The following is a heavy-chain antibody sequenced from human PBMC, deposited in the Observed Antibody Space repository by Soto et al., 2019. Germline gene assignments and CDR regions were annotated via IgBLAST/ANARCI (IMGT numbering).Heavy chain of an antibody. CDR2: IYWDDDK. CDR3: AHRLSFWIWTSDAFDI. Sequence: SGPTLVNPTQTLTLTCTFSGFSLSTSGVGVGWIRQPPGKALEWLALIYWDDDKRYSPSLKSRLTITKDTSKNQVVLTMTNMDPVDTATYYCAHRLSFWIWTSDAFDIWGQGTMVTVSS. V-gene: IGHV2-5*02. D-gene: IGHD1-1*01. J-gene: IGHJ3*02. CDR1: GFSLSTSGVG.